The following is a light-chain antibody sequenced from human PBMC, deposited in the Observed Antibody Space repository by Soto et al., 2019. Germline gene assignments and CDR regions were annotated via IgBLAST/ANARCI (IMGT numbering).Light chain of an antibody. CDR1: SSNIGSNT. V-gene: IGLV1-44*01. Sequence: QSVLTQPPSASGTPGQRVTISCSGSSSNIGSNTVNWYQQLPGTAPKLLIYSNNQRPSGVPDRFSGSKSGTSASLAISGLQSEDDSDYYCAAWDDSLNVYVXGTGTKVTVL. J-gene: IGLJ1*01. CDR3: AAWDDSLNVYV. CDR2: SNN.